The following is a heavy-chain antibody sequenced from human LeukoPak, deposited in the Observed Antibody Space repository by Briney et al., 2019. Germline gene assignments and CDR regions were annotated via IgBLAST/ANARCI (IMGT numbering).Heavy chain of an antibody. J-gene: IGHJ4*02. CDR1: GGSISSSSYY. CDR3: ARVGAMVRGVIWYYFDY. V-gene: IGHV4-39*07. D-gene: IGHD3-10*01. CDR2: IYYSGST. Sequence: SETLSLTCTVSGGSISSSSYYWGWIRQPPGKGLEWIGSIYYSGSTYYNPSLKSRVTISVDTSKNQFSLKLCSVTAADTAVYYCARVGAMVRGVIWYYFDYWGQGTLVTVSS.